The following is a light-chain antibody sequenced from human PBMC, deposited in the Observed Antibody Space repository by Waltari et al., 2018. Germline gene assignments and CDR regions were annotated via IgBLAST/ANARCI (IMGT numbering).Light chain of an antibody. J-gene: IGKJ3*01. CDR3: QQLNSYPFT. Sequence: IQLTQSPSSLSASVGDRVTLTCRASQGISSYLAWYQQKPGKAPKLLIYAASTLQSGVPSRFSGSGSGTDCTLTISSLQPEDFATYYCQQLNSYPFTFGPWTKVDIK. V-gene: IGKV1-9*01. CDR2: AAS. CDR1: QGISSY.